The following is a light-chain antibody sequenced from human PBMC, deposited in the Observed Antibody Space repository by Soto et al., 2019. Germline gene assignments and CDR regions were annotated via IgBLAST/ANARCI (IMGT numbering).Light chain of an antibody. CDR3: QQYDKYAWT. Sequence: DIQMTQSPSTLSASVGDRVTITCRASQSISSWLAWYQQKPGKAPKLLIYKASTLESGVPSRFSGSESGTEFTLTISSLQPDDFATYYCQQYDKYAWTFGQGTKVEIK. CDR1: QSISSW. CDR2: KAS. J-gene: IGKJ1*01. V-gene: IGKV1-5*03.